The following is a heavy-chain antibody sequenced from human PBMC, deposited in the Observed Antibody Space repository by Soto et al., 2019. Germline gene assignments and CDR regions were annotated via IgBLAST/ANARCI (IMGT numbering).Heavy chain of an antibody. J-gene: IGHJ5*02. D-gene: IGHD6-13*01. CDR3: TRDASRDSSARGWFDP. CDR2: ISSNSAYI. Sequence: GGSLRLSCAASGFTFRSFSMNWVRQAPGKGLEWVSTISSNSAYIYYTDALRGRFTISRDNAKNSLHLQMNSLRAEDTAVYYCTRDASRDSSARGWFDPWGPGTLVTVSS. CDR1: GFTFRSFS. V-gene: IGHV3-21*01.